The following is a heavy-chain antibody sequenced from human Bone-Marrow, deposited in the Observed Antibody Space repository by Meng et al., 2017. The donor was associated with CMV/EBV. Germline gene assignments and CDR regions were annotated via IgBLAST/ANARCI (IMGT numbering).Heavy chain of an antibody. Sequence: ESLKISCTVSGGSVSSGSYYWSWIRQPPGKGLEWIGYIYYSGSTNYNPSLKSRVTISVDTSKNQFSLKLSSVTAADTAVYYCAGYIPGPDAFDIWGQGTMVTVSS. V-gene: IGHV4-61*01. J-gene: IGHJ3*02. CDR1: GGSVSSGSYY. D-gene: IGHD3-16*02. CDR3: AGYIPGPDAFDI. CDR2: IYYSGST.